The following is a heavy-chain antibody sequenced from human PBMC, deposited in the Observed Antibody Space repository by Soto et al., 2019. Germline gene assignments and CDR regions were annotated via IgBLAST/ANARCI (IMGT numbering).Heavy chain of an antibody. CDR2: ISGSGGST. CDR3: AKDGRLGFYDSSGNDY. CDR1: EFNFSSYA. Sequence: PGGSQRLSYAASEFNFSSYAMSWVRQAPGKGLEWVSAISGSGGSTYYADSVKGRFTISRDNSKNTLYLQMNSLRAEDTAVYYCAKDGRLGFYDSSGNDYWGQGTLVTVSS. V-gene: IGHV3-23*01. D-gene: IGHD3-22*01. J-gene: IGHJ4*02.